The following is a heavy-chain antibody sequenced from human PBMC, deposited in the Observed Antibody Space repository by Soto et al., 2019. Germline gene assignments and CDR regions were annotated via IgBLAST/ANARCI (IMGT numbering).Heavy chain of an antibody. CDR1: GGSISSGGYY. Sequence: SETLSLTCTVSGGSISSGGYYWSWIRQHPGKGLEWIGYIYYSGSTYYNPSLKSRVTISVDTSKNQFSLKLSSVTAADTAVYYCARDPPGGYSYGSDYWGQGTLVTVSS. CDR3: ARDPPGGYSYGSDY. CDR2: IYYSGST. J-gene: IGHJ4*02. D-gene: IGHD5-18*01. V-gene: IGHV4-31*03.